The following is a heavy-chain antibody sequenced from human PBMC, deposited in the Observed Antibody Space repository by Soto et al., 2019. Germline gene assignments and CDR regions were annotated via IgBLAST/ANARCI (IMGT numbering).Heavy chain of an antibody. J-gene: IGHJ4*02. D-gene: IGHD3-3*01. CDR3: APDYNYWKM. CDR1: GYNFARSS. Sequence: EVQLVQSGAEVKKPGESLKISCKASGYNFARSSIGWVRQMPGKGLEWMAIIYPGSSEITYSPSFQGQVTISADMSISTSYQQWSSLKASDTAIYYCAPDYNYWKMWGQGTRVTVSS. CDR2: IYPGSSEI. V-gene: IGHV5-51*01.